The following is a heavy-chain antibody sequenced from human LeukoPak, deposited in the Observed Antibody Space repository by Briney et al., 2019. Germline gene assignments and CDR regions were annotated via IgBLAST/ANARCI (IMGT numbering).Heavy chain of an antibody. V-gene: IGHV4-31*03. CDR3: ARDLLDTAMVHYWYFDL. Sequence: SQTLSLTCTVSGASISSGTYYWSWIRQHPGKGLEWIGYIYYNRSIYYNPSLKSRVTISVDTSKNQFSLRLSSVTAADTAVYYCARDLLDTAMVHYWYFDLWGRGTLVTVSS. D-gene: IGHD5-18*01. CDR2: IYYNRSI. CDR1: GASISSGTYY. J-gene: IGHJ2*01.